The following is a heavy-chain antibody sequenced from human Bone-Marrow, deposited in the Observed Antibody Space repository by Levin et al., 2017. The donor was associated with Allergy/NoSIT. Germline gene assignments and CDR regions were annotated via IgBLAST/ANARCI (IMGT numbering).Heavy chain of an antibody. CDR1: GGSISSYH. CDR3: ARLSCTTTSCLWGYYLDS. CDR2: VKSNENN. D-gene: IGHD2-2*01. V-gene: IGHV4-59*01. Sequence: PSETLSLTCAVSGGSISSYHWGWIRQPPGKGLEWIGSVKSNENNSYNPSLKGRVSISVDTSKDHFSLKLKSVTAADTAVYYCARLSCTTTSCLWGYYLDSWGQGTLVAVSS. J-gene: IGHJ4*02.